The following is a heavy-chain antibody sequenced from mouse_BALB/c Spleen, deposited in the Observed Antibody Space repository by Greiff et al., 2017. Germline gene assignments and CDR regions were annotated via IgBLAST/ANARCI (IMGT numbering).Heavy chain of an antibody. J-gene: IGHJ2*01. CDR3: ARVVYYYGSSPFDY. CDR2: IDPANGNT. D-gene: IGHD1-1*01. CDR1: GFNIKDTY. V-gene: IGHV14-3*02. Sequence: EVKLMESGAELVKPGASVKLSCTASGFNIKDTYMHWVKQRPEQGLEWIGRIDPANGNTKYDPKFQGKATITADTSSNTAYLQLSSLTSEDTAVYYCARVVYYYGSSPFDYWGQGTTLTVSS.